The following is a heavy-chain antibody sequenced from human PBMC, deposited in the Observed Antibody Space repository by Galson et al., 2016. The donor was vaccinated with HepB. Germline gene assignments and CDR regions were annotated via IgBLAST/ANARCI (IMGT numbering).Heavy chain of an antibody. CDR3: ARARVGYQDAFDI. CDR2: IRSSSSYI. D-gene: IGHD5-18*01. J-gene: IGHJ3*02. Sequence: SLRLSCAASGFTFSSYSMNWVRQAPGKGLEWVSSIRSSSSYIYYADSVKGRFTISRDNAKNSLYLQMNSLRAEDTAVYYCARARVGYQDAFDIWGQGTMVTVSS. V-gene: IGHV3-21*01. CDR1: GFTFSSYS.